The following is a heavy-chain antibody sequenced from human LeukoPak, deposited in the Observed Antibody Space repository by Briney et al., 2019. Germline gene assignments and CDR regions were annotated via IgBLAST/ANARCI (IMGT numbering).Heavy chain of an antibody. Sequence: PSQTLSLTCTVSGGSISSGGYYWSWIRQHPGKGLEWIGYIYYSGSTYYNPSLKSRVTISVDTSKNQFSLKLSSVTAADTAVYYCARRDVAARPVVDYWGQGTLVTVSS. CDR1: GGSISSGGYY. CDR2: IYYSGST. CDR3: ARRDVAARPVVDY. D-gene: IGHD6-6*01. V-gene: IGHV4-31*03. J-gene: IGHJ4*02.